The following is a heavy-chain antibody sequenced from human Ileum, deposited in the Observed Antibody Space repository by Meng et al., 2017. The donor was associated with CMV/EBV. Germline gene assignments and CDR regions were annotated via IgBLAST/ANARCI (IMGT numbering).Heavy chain of an antibody. CDR3: VRLTGNSWFVY. V-gene: IGHV6-1*01. D-gene: IGHD6-13*01. J-gene: IGHJ4*02. Sequence: QVQLQQSDPRTDTTPPNPLRTCTISGESVSSTTVTWKWRRPCPSRGLEWLSRTYNMYKWFTDYALYERGRITINPDISKNQLSLQLNSVTPEDTAVYYCVRLTGNSWFVYWGRGTLVTVSS. CDR1: GESVSSTTVT. CDR2: TYNMYKWFT.